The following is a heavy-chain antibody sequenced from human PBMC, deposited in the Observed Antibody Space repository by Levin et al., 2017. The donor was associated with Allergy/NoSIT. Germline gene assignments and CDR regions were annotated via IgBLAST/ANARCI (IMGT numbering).Heavy chain of an antibody. CDR3: ARISGGSYSSLFDY. D-gene: IGHD1-26*01. V-gene: IGHV3-11*03. CDR2: ISSGSTYT. J-gene: IGHJ4*02. CDR1: GFTFSDFQ. Sequence: GESLKISCAAPGFTFSDFQVSWIRQAPGKGLEWVSYISSGSTYTNYADSVRGRFTISRDNAKNSLYLQMNSLRAEDTAVYYCARISGGSYSSLFDYWGQGTLVTVSS.